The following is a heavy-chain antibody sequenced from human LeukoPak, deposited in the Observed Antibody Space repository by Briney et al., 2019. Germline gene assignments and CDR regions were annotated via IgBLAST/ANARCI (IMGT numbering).Heavy chain of an antibody. CDR1: GFTFSSYS. CDR2: ISSSSSTI. CDR3: ASDSGYDLPFFDY. Sequence: GALRLSCAASGFTFSSYSMNWVRQAPGKGLEWVSYISSSSSTIYYADSVKGRFTVSRDNAKNSLYLQMNSLRAEDTAVYYCASDSGYDLPFFDYWGQGTLVTVSS. J-gene: IGHJ4*02. V-gene: IGHV3-48*04. D-gene: IGHD5-12*01.